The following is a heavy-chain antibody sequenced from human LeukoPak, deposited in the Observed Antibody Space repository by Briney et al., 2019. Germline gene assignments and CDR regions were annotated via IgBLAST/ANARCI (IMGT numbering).Heavy chain of an antibody. J-gene: IGHJ4*02. D-gene: IGHD5-18*01. CDR1: GGTFSSYA. Sequence: SVKVSCKASGGTFSSYAISWVRQAPGQGLEWMGGIIPIFGTANYAQKFQGRVTITADESTSTAYMELSSLRSEDTAVYYCAKDGEGYSYAAPIDYWGQGTLVTVSS. CDR3: AKDGEGYSYAAPIDY. CDR2: IIPIFGTA. V-gene: IGHV1-69*13.